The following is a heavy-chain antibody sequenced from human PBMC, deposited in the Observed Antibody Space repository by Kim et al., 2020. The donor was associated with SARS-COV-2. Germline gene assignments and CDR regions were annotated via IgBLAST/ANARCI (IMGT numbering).Heavy chain of an antibody. Sequence: GREWMGGIIPIFGRGNYAQKFEGRVTITADESTSTAYMELSSLRSEDTAVYYCAKKIVGATTYYGMDVWGQGTTVTVSS. CDR2: IIPIFGRG. V-gene: IGHV1-69*01. D-gene: IGHD1-26*01. J-gene: IGHJ6*02. CDR3: AKKIVGATTYYGMDV.